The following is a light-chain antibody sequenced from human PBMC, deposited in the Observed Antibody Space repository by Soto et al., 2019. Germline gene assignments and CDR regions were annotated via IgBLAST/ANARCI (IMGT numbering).Light chain of an antibody. V-gene: IGKV3-20*01. CDR2: GAS. J-gene: IGKJ3*01. CDR3: HQYGSSPPFT. CDR1: QTVTSTY. Sequence: EIVLTQSPGTLSLSPGERATLSCRTSQTVTSTYLAWYQQRPGQAPRLLIYGASNRATGIPDRFSGSGSGTDFTLIISRLEPEDFAWYYCHQYGSSPPFTFGPGTKVDFK.